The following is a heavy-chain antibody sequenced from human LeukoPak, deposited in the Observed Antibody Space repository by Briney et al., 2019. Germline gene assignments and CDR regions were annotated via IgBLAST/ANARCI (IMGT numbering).Heavy chain of an antibody. J-gene: IGHJ3*02. CDR3: ARVVPAALDAFDI. CDR1: GHTFTGYY. Sequence: ASVKVSCKASGHTFTGYYMHWVRQAPGQGLEWMGWINPNSGGTNYAQKFQGWVTMTRDTSTSTAYMELRSLRSDDTAVYYCARVVPAALDAFDIWGQGTMVTVSS. CDR2: INPNSGGT. V-gene: IGHV1-2*04. D-gene: IGHD2-2*01.